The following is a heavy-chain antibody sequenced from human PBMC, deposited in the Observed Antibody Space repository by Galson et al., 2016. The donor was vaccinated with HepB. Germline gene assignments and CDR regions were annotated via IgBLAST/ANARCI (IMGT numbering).Heavy chain of an antibody. CDR3: ARDWGPSKPGMDA. Sequence: SLRLSCAASGFTFSSYSMNWVRQAPGKGLEWVSSISSSSSYIYYADSVKGRFTISRDNAKNSLYLQMNSLRAEDTAVYYCARDWGPSKPGMDAWGQGTTVTVSS. CDR2: ISSSSSYI. V-gene: IGHV3-21*01. J-gene: IGHJ6*02. CDR1: GFTFSSYS. D-gene: IGHD3-16*01.